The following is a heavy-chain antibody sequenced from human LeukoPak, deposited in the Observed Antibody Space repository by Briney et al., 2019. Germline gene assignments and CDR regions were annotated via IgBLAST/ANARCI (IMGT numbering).Heavy chain of an antibody. J-gene: IGHJ4*02. D-gene: IGHD1-26*01. V-gene: IGHV3-23*01. Sequence: GGSRTLAWPASGFIFSSYGMSWVRQAPGRGLEWVSAISGRGGSTYYADSVKGRFTISRDNSKNTLYLQMNSLRAEDTAVYYCAKGYSGSTKAFDYWGQGTLVTVSS. CDR3: AKGYSGSTKAFDY. CDR2: ISGRGGST. CDR1: GFIFSSYG.